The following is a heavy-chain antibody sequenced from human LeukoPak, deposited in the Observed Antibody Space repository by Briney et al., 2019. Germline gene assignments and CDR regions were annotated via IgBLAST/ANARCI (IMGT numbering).Heavy chain of an antibody. J-gene: IGHJ3*02. CDR2: IYSGGST. D-gene: IGHD6-19*01. Sequence: GGSLRLSCAASGFTVSSNYMSWVRQAPGKGLEWVSVIYSGGSTYYADSVKGRFTISRDNSKNTLYLQMNSLRAEDTAVYYCASLAGSSGWSPTHDAFDIWGQGTMVTVSS. CDR3: ASLAGSSGWSPTHDAFDI. CDR1: GFTVSSNY. V-gene: IGHV3-53*01.